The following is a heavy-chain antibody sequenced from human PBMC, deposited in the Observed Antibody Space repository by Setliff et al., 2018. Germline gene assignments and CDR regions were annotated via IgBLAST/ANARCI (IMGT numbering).Heavy chain of an antibody. CDR2: INSEGGDP. CDR1: GFTFNYYW. V-gene: IGHV3-74*01. J-gene: IGHJ6*03. D-gene: IGHD4-4*01. Sequence: GGSLRLSCAASGFTFNYYWMHWVRQAPGKGLVWVSRINSEGGDPDYADSVKGRFTISRGSSRNTVDLQMSSLRPEDTALYYCARSTETFSGEDFYFFYYMDVWGKGTTVTVSS. CDR3: ARSTETFSGEDFYFFYYMDV.